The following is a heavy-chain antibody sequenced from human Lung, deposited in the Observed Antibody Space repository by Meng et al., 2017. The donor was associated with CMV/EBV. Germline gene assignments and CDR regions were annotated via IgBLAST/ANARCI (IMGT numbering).Heavy chain of an antibody. J-gene: IGHJ6*02. V-gene: IGHV3-21*01. D-gene: IGHD1-1*01. CDR3: ARDQASYEQLAPDNYYGMDV. CDR1: GFTFGFYS. Sequence: GGXLRLXCAASGFTFGFYSLNWVRQAPGKGLEWVASITSASRYIFYADSVRGQFTVSRDNAKNSIYLQMNSLRAEDTAVYYCARDQASYEQLAPDNYYGMDVWGRGAXVTVSS. CDR2: ITSASRYI.